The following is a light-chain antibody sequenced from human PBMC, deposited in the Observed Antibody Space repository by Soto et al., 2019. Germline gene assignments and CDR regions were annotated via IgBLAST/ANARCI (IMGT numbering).Light chain of an antibody. CDR3: QPRINWPLT. J-gene: IGKJ4*01. CDR2: DAS. V-gene: IGKV3-11*01. CDR1: QSIITY. Sequence: EIVLTHSPATLSFSPLDTATISFRASQSIITYLALYQQKPGQAPKLLIYDASKRATGVSARFSGGGSGTDFTLTIDSLEPSDFAVYYCQPRINWPLTFGGGTKV.